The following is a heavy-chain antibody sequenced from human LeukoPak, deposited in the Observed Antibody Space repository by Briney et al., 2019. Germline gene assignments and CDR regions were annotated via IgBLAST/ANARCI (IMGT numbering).Heavy chain of an antibody. CDR2: IIPIFGTA. Sequence: ASVKVSCKASGGTFSSYAISWVRQAPGQGLEWMGGIIPIFGTANYAQRFQGRVTITADESTSTAYMELSSLRSEDTAVYYCARDPGDAFDIWGQGTMVTVSS. CDR3: ARDPGDAFDI. CDR1: GGTFSSYA. V-gene: IGHV1-69*13. J-gene: IGHJ3*02.